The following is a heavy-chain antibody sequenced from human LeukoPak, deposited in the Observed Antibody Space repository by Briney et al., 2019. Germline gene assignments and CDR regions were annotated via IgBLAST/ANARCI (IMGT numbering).Heavy chain of an antibody. Sequence: GGSLRLSCAASGFTFSSYWMSWVCQAPGKGLEWVANIKQDGSEKYYVDSVKGRFTISRDNAKNSLYLQMNSLRAEDTAVYYCARTKVGTIFGVVTENWFDPWGQATLVTVSS. J-gene: IGHJ5*02. CDR2: IKQDGSEK. D-gene: IGHD3-3*01. CDR3: ARTKVGTIFGVVTENWFDP. CDR1: GFTFSSYW. V-gene: IGHV3-7*01.